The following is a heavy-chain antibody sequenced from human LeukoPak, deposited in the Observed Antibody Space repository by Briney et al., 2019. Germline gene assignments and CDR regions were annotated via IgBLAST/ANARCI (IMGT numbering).Heavy chain of an antibody. Sequence: PSETLSLTCTVSGDSISSSSYYWGWIRQPPGKGLEWIESIYYSGSTNYNPSLKSRVTISVDTSKNQFSLKLSSVTAADTAVYYCARSVVVTAMIDYWGQGTLVTVSS. V-gene: IGHV4-39*07. CDR1: GDSISSSSYY. J-gene: IGHJ4*02. CDR2: IYYSGST. CDR3: ARSVVVTAMIDY. D-gene: IGHD2-21*02.